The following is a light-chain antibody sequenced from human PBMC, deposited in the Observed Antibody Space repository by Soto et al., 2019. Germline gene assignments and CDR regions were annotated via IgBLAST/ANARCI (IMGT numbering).Light chain of an antibody. J-gene: IGLJ2*01. V-gene: IGLV1-40*01. CDR2: ANN. CDR1: NSSIGAGYA. CDR3: AAWDDSLSGVV. Sequence: QSVLTQPPSVSGAPGQRVTISCTGSNSSIGAGYAVHWYQQLPGTAPRLLIYANNIRPSGVPDRLSGSKSGTSASLAITGLQAEDEADYYCAAWDDSLSGVVFGGGTKLTVL.